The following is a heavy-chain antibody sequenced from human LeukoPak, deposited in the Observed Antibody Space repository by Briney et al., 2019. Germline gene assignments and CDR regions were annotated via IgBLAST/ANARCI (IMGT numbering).Heavy chain of an antibody. D-gene: IGHD3-3*01. CDR2: FDPEDGET. CDR3: ATEGYDFWSGQDAFDI. Sequence: ASVKVSCKVSGYTLTELSMDWVRQAPGKGLEWMGGFDPEDGETIYAQKFQGRVTMTEDTSTDTAYMELSSLRSEDTAVCYCATEGYDFWSGQDAFDIWGQGTMVTVSS. V-gene: IGHV1-24*01. CDR1: GYTLTELS. J-gene: IGHJ3*02.